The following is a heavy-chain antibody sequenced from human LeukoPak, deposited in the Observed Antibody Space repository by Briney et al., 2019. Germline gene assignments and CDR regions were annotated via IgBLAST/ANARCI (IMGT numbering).Heavy chain of an antibody. Sequence: GGSLRLSCAASGFTFNNYAMSWVRQARAKGLEWVSTISGSGGSTYYADSVKGRFTISRDNSRTTLYLQMNSLRAEVTAVYYCAKDRAAPATPYNWFDPWRQGTLVTVSS. CDR1: GFTFNNYA. V-gene: IGHV3-23*01. D-gene: IGHD6-13*01. CDR3: AKDRAAPATPYNWFDP. J-gene: IGHJ5*02. CDR2: ISGSGGST.